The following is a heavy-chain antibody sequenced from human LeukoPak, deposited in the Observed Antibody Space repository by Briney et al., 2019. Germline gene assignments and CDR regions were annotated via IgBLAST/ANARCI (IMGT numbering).Heavy chain of an antibody. CDR3: AGTGSYFRN. Sequence: SQTLSLTCAISGDSVSSNSATWNWIRQSPSRGLEWLGRTYYRSKWFNDYALSVKSRITIDPDTSKNQFSMQLNSVTPEDTAVYYCAGTGSYFRNWDQGTLVTVSS. V-gene: IGHV6-1*01. J-gene: IGHJ4*02. CDR2: TYYRSKWFN. CDR1: GDSVSSNSAT. D-gene: IGHD1-26*01.